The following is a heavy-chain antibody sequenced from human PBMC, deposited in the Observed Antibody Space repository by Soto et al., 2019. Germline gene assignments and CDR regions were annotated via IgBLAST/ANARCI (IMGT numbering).Heavy chain of an antibody. J-gene: IGHJ4*02. CDR2: INSAGSVT. V-gene: IGHV3-43*01. Sequence: SGGSLRLSCAASGFTFDACPMHWVRQAPGKGLQWVALINSAGSVTYYADSVKGRFTISRDNSKNSLYLHMNSLRTEDTAFYYCVKEMATFYFDYWGQGALVSVPS. CDR1: GFTFDACP. D-gene: IGHD5-12*01. CDR3: VKEMATFYFDY.